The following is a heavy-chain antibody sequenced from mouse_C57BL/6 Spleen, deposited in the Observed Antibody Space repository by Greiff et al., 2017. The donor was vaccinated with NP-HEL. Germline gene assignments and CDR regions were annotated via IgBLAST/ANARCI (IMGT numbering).Heavy chain of an antibody. V-gene: IGHV1-82*01. J-gene: IGHJ2*01. CDR2: IYPGDGDT. CDR3: ATRAGY. Sequence: LQESGPELVKPGASVKISCKASGYAFSSSWMNWVKQRPGKGLEWIGRIYPGDGDTNYNGKFKGKATLTADKSSSTAYMQLSSLTSEDSAVYFCATRAGYWGQGTTLTVSS. CDR1: GYAFSSSW.